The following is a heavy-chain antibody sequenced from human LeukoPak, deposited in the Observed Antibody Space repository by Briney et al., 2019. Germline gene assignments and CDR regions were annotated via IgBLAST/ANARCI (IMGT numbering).Heavy chain of an antibody. CDR3: ARGRSGSYYGSSGYFDY. CDR1: GGSISSGDYY. D-gene: IGHD3-10*01. J-gene: IGHJ4*02. CDR2: IYYSGST. V-gene: IGHV4-30-4*01. Sequence: SQTLSLACTVSGGSISSGDYYWSWLRQPPGKGLEWIGYIYYSGSTYYNPSLKSRVTISVDTSKNPFSLKLSCVTAADTAVYYCARGRSGSYYGSSGYFDYWGQGTLVTVSS.